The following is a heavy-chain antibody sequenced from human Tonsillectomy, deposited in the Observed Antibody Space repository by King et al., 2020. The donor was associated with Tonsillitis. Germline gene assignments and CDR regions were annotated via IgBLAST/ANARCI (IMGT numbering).Heavy chain of an antibody. CDR2: IYPGDSDT. CDR3: ARKAYCSSTSCYSPAFDI. Sequence: QLVQSGAEVKKPGEPLKMSCKGSGNSFSSYWIAWVRQMPGKGLEWMGIIYPGDSDTRYSPSFQGQVTISADKSISTAYLQWSSLKASDTAMYYCARKAYCSSTSCYSPAFDIWGQGTMVTVSS. V-gene: IGHV5-51*01. J-gene: IGHJ3*02. D-gene: IGHD2-2*01. CDR1: GNSFSSYW.